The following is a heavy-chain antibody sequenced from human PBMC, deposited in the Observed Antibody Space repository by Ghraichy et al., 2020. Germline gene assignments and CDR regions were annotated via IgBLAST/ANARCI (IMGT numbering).Heavy chain of an antibody. D-gene: IGHD3-10*01. V-gene: IGHV3-49*04. CDR1: GFAFGDYA. Sequence: GGSLRLSCTASGFAFGDYAMSWVRQAPGKGLEWVGFIRATAYGGTTEYAASVKGRFTISRDDSKSIAYLQMNSLKTEATAVYYCTRDLPGDGAFDIWGQGTMVTVSS. CDR3: TRDLPGDGAFDI. CDR2: IRATAYGGTT. J-gene: IGHJ3*02.